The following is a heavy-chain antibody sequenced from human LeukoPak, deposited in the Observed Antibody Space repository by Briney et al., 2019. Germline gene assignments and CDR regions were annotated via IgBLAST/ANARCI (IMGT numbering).Heavy chain of an antibody. Sequence: ASVEVSCKASGYTFISYDINWVRQATGQGLEWMGWMNPNSGNAGYAQKFQGRVTMTRNTFISTAYMELSSLRSEDTAVYCCARAVAGGFVGHWGQGTLVTVSS. J-gene: IGHJ5*02. V-gene: IGHV1-8*01. CDR1: GYTFISYD. CDR3: ARAVAGGFVGH. CDR2: MNPNSGNA. D-gene: IGHD6-19*01.